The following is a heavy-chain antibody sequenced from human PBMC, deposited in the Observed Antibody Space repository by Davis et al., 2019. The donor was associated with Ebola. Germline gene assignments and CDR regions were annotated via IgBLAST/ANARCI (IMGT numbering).Heavy chain of an antibody. CDR1: GYTFTSYY. D-gene: IGHD5-24*01. V-gene: IGHV1-46*01. Sequence: ASVKVSCKASGYTFTSYYMHWVRQAPGQGLEWMGIINLSGGSTSYAQKFQGRVTMTRDTSTSTVYMELSSLRSEDTAVYYCAREPRDNRDGYNYLFDYWGQGTLVTVSS. J-gene: IGHJ4*02. CDR2: INLSGGST. CDR3: AREPRDNRDGYNYLFDY.